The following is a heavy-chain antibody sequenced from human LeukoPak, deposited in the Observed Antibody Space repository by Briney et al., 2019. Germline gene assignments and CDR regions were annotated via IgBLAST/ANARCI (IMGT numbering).Heavy chain of an antibody. D-gene: IGHD1-1*01. J-gene: IGHJ4*02. CDR2: INDAGGST. CDR3: VRRTPAYYFDY. CDR1: GFSFSNYA. Sequence: AGGSLRLSCVASGFSFSNYAMSWVRQAPGKGLEWVSAINDAGGSTYYADSVKGRFSISRDNSKNMLYLQMSSLRAEDTAVCYCVRRTPAYYFDYWGQGTLVTVSS. V-gene: IGHV3-23*01.